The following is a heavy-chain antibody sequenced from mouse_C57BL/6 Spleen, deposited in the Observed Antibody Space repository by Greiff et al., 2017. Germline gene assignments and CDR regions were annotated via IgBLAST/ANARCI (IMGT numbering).Heavy chain of an antibody. CDR1: GYTFTSYW. Sequence: QVHLQHPGAELLTPGASVTMSCKASGYTFTSYWLTWVKQRPGQGLAWIGDIYPGSGSPNYNEKFKSKATLTVDTASSTAYMQLSSLTSEDSAVYYCARLGGYSNLYFDVWGTGTTVTVSS. CDR3: ARLGGYSNLYFDV. J-gene: IGHJ1*03. D-gene: IGHD2-3*01. V-gene: IGHV1-55*01. CDR2: IYPGSGSP.